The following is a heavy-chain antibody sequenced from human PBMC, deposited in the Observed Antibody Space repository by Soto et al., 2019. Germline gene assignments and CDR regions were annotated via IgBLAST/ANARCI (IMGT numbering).Heavy chain of an antibody. CDR2: IYHSGST. V-gene: IGHV4-4*02. Sequence: SETLSLTCAVSGGSISSSNWWSWVRQPPGKGLEWIGEIYHSGSTNYNPSLKSRVTISVDKSKNQFSLKLSSVTAADTAVYYCARVVRSSWYPGYFQHWGQGTLVTVSS. CDR1: GGSISSSNW. D-gene: IGHD6-13*01. CDR3: ARVVRSSWYPGYFQH. J-gene: IGHJ1*01.